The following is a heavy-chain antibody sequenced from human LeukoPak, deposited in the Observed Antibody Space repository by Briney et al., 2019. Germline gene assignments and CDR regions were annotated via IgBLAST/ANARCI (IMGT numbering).Heavy chain of an antibody. Sequence: SETLSLTCTVAGGSISNYYWSWVRQPPGKGLEWIGYIYYSGNTNYNPSLKSRVTISVDSSRDQFSLKLSSVTAADTAVYYCARAGCNWNGGYASDIWGQGTMVTVSS. CDR1: GGSISNYY. CDR2: IYYSGNT. V-gene: IGHV4-59*01. J-gene: IGHJ3*02. CDR3: ARAGCNWNGGYASDI. D-gene: IGHD1-1*01.